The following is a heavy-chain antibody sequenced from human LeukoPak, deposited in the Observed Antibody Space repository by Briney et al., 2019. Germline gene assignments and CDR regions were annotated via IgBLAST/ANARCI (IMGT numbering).Heavy chain of an antibody. CDR3: ARDLSSGWTWFDP. J-gene: IGHJ5*02. D-gene: IGHD6-19*01. V-gene: IGHV3-30*03. CDR2: ISYDGSNK. Sequence: GRPLRLSCAVSGFTFGSYGMHWVRQAPGKGLEWVAVISYDGSNKYYADSVKGRFTISRDNSKNTLYLQMNSLRAEDTAVYYCARDLSSGWTWFDPWGQGTLVTVSS. CDR1: GFTFGSYG.